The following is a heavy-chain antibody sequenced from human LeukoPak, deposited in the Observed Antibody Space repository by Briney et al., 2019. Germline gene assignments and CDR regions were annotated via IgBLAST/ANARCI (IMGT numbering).Heavy chain of an antibody. Sequence: GGSLRLSCAASGFTFDDYAMHWVRQAPGKGLEWVSGISWNSGSIGYADSVKGRFTISRDNAKNSLYLQMNSLRAEDTAVYYCARDYDSSGYYYFPDAFDIWGQGTMVTVSS. D-gene: IGHD3-22*01. V-gene: IGHV3-9*01. CDR1: GFTFDDYA. CDR3: ARDYDSSGYYYFPDAFDI. J-gene: IGHJ3*02. CDR2: ISWNSGSI.